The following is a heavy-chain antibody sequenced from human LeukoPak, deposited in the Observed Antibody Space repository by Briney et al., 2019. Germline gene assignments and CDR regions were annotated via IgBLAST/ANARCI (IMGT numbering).Heavy chain of an antibody. D-gene: IGHD3-3*01. J-gene: IGHJ4*02. CDR3: AREDYDFWSGYYFDY. V-gene: IGHV3-53*01. Sequence: PGGSLRLSCAASGFTFDDYAMHWVRQAPGKGLEWVSVIYSGGSTYYADSVKGRFTISRDNSKNTLYLQMNSLRAEDTAVYYCAREDYDFWSGYYFDYWGQGTLVTVSS. CDR1: GFTFDDYA. CDR2: IYSGGST.